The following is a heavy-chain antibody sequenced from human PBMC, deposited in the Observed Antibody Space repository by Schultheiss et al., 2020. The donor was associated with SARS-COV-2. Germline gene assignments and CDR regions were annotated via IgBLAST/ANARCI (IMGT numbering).Heavy chain of an antibody. D-gene: IGHD6-25*01. CDR1: GFTFSSYA. V-gene: IGHV3-23*01. CDR3: TTDLAAYFDY. J-gene: IGHJ4*02. Sequence: GESLKISCAASGFTFSSYAMSWVRQAPGKGLEWVSAISGSGGSTYYADSVKGRFTISRDNSKNTLYLQMNSLKTEDTAVYYCTTDLAAYFDYWGQGTLVTVSS. CDR2: ISGSGGST.